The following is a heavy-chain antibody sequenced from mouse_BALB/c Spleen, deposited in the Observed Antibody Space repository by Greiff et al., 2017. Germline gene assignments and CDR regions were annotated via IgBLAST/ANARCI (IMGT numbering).Heavy chain of an antibody. CDR3: AREDYYGSRDY. CDR1: GFTFSSFG. D-gene: IGHD1-1*01. CDR2: ISSGSSTI. Sequence: EVMLVESGGGLVQPGGSRKLSCAASGFTFSSFGMHWVRQAPEKGLEWVAYISSGSSTIYYADTVKGRFTISRDNPKNTLFLQMTSLRSEDTAMYYCAREDYYGSRDYWGQGTTLTVSS. J-gene: IGHJ2*01. V-gene: IGHV5-17*02.